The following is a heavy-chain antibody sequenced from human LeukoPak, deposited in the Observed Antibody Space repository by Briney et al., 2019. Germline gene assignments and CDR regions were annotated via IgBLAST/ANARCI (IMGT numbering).Heavy chain of an antibody. CDR2: INPNSGGT. CDR3: ARALSLDY. V-gene: IGHV1-2*02. Sequence: GASVTVSCKASGYTFTDYYIDWVRQAPGQGLEWMGWINPNSGGTNYAQKFQGRVTMTRDTSISTAYMELSSLRSDDTAVYYCARALSLDYWGQGTLVAVSS. CDR1: GYTFTDYY. J-gene: IGHJ4*02.